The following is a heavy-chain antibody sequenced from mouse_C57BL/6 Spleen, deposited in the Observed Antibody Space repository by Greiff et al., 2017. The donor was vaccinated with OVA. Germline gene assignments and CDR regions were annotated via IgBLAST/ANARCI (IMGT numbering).Heavy chain of an antibody. CDR3: ARDYDYDEGAMDY. V-gene: IGHV1-55*01. CDR2: IYPGSGST. CDR1: GYTFTSYW. J-gene: IGHJ4*01. Sequence: VQLQQSGAELVKPGATVKMSCKASGYTFTSYWITWVKQRPGQGLEWIGDIYPGSGSTNYNEKFKSKATLTVDTSSSTAYMQLSSLTSEDSAVYYCARDYDYDEGAMDYWGQGTSVTVSS. D-gene: IGHD2-4*01.